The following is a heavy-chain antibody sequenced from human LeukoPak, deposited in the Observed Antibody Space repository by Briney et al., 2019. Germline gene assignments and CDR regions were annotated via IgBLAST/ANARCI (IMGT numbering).Heavy chain of an antibody. CDR1: GYSISSGYY. CDR3: ARGYSYARSIDY. D-gene: IGHD5-18*01. J-gene: IGHJ4*02. CDR2: INHSGST. V-gene: IGHV4-38-2*02. Sequence: SETLSLTCTVSGYSISSGYYWSWIRQPPGKGLEWIGEINHSGSTNYNPSLKSRVTISVDTSKNQFSLKLSSVTAADTAVYYCARGYSYARSIDYWGQGTLVTVSS.